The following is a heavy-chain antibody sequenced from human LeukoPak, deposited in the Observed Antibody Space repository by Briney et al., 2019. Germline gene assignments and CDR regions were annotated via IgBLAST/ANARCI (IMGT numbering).Heavy chain of an antibody. CDR3: AKRLGDPRAFDY. Sequence: GGTLSLSCAASGFTFRNLAMSGVRQAPGKGVEGVSGISSDGGSTNYAESVKGRFTISRDNSKNTLYLQMNSLRGEDTAVYYCAKRLGDPRAFDYWGQGTLITVSS. J-gene: IGHJ4*02. CDR2: ISSDGGST. V-gene: IGHV3-23*01. D-gene: IGHD2-21*02. CDR1: GFTFRNLA.